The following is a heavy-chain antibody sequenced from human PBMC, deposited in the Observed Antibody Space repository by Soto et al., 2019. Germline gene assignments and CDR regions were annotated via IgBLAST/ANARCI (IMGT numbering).Heavy chain of an antibody. J-gene: IGHJ4*02. V-gene: IGHV3-23*01. CDR2: ISGSGGFT. CDR3: AKGRATYYHDGTGDY. D-gene: IGHD3-22*01. Sequence: EVQLLESGGGLVQPGGSLRLSCAASGFTFSSYDMSWVRQAPGKGLEWVSAISGSGGFTYYADSVKGRFTISRENSKNTLYLQMNSLRAEDTAVYYCAKGRATYYHDGTGDYWGQGTLVTVSS. CDR1: GFTFSSYD.